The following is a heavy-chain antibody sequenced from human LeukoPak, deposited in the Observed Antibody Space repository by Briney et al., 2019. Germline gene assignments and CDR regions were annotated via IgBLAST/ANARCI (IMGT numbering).Heavy chain of an antibody. CDR2: ISSSSSTI. CDR1: GFTFSSYW. CDR3: ARDGGGDIVVVPAADY. Sequence: GGSLRLSCAASGFTFSSYWMSWVRQAPGKGLEWVSYISSSSSTIYYADSVKGRFTISRDNAKNSLYLQMNSLRAEDTAVYYCARDGGGDIVVVPAADYWGQGTLVTVSS. J-gene: IGHJ4*02. D-gene: IGHD2-2*01. V-gene: IGHV3-48*01.